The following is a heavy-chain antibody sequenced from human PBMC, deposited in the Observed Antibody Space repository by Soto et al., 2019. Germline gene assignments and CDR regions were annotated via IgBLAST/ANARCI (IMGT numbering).Heavy chain of an antibody. CDR2: IYYSGST. CDR3: ASGYSGYDPFDY. D-gene: IGHD5-12*01. V-gene: IGHV4-30-4*01. J-gene: IGHJ4*02. CDR1: GGSISSFYYY. Sequence: SETLSLTCTVSGGSISSFYYYWSWIRQPPGKGLEWIGYIYYSGSTYYNPSLKSRVTISVDTSKNQFSLKLSSVTAADTAVYYCASGYSGYDPFDYWGQGTLVTVSS.